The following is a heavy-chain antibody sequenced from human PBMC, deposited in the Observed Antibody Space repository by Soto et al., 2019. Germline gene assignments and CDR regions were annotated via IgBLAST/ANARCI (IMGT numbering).Heavy chain of an antibody. D-gene: IGHD3-9*01. CDR2: IYHTGSN. Sequence: SEPLSLARAVSGRTTSSVGHYWTWNRQPPGKGVEWIGSIYHTGSNCYSSALRSRMTISVDTSKSQYSLRLNSVTAADTAVYYCARATGTLRSRNCDYWGQGTLVTVSS. CDR1: GRTTSSVGHY. J-gene: IGHJ4*02. CDR3: ARATGTLRSRNCDY. V-gene: IGHV4-31*11.